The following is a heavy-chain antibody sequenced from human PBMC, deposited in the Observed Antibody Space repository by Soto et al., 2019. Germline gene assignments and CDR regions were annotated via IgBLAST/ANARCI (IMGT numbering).Heavy chain of an antibody. Sequence: GQSLKISCKGSGYNFAGYWIAWVRQMPGKGLELMGIIYPSDSDTRYRPSFQGQVTISADKSISSAYLQWSSLRASDTAMYYCARGGVSTRTFDYWGQGTPVTVS. CDR1: GYNFAGYW. CDR2: IYPSDSDT. J-gene: IGHJ4*02. D-gene: IGHD1-1*01. CDR3: ARGGVSTRTFDY. V-gene: IGHV5-51*01.